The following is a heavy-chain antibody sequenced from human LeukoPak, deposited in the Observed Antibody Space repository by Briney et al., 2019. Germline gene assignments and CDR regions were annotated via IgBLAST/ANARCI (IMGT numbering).Heavy chain of an antibody. V-gene: IGHV3-48*04. Sequence: GGSLRLSCAVSGFTFSSYWMSWVRQAPGKGLEWVSYISSSGSTIYYADSVKGRFTISRDNAKNSLYLQMNSLRAEDTAVYYCAELGITMIGGVWGKGTTVTISS. CDR1: GFTFSSYW. CDR3: AELGITMIGGV. D-gene: IGHD3-10*02. CDR2: ISSSGSTI. J-gene: IGHJ6*04.